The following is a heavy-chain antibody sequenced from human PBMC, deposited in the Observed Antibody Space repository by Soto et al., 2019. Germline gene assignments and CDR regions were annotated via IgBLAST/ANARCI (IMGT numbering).Heavy chain of an antibody. CDR1: GFIFSSYW. CDR2: INSDGSTT. J-gene: IGHJ4*02. V-gene: IGHV3-74*01. Sequence: EVQLVESGGGLVQPGGSLRLSCAASGFIFSSYWMHWVRQAPGKGLVWVSRINSDGSTTSYADSVKGRFTISRDNAKNTLYLQMNGLRAEDTAVYYCARVDYGAYYFDYWGQGTPVTVSS. CDR3: ARVDYGAYYFDY. D-gene: IGHD4-17*01.